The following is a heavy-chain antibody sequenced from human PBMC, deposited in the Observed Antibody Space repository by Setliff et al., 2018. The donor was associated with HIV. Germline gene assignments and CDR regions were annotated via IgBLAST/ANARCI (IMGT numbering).Heavy chain of an antibody. CDR1: GGTFTSYV. D-gene: IGHD1-26*01. CDR2: IIPILGIA. Sequence: SVKVSCKASGGTFTSYVISWVRQAPGQGLEWMGGIIPILGIASYSQKFQGRVTITADKSTSTAYMELSSLRSEDTAVYYCARPQWELGVDYYGMDVWGQGTTVTVTS. CDR3: ARPQWELGVDYYGMDV. J-gene: IGHJ6*02. V-gene: IGHV1-69*10.